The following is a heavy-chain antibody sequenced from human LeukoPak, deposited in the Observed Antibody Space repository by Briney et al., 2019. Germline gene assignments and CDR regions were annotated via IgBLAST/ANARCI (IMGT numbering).Heavy chain of an antibody. Sequence: ASVKVSCKVSGYTLTELSMHWVRQAPGKGLEWMGGFDPEDGETIYAQKFQGRVTMTEDTSTDTAYMELSSLRSEDTAVYYCAKDHVRGFGELFFDYWGQGTLVTVSS. V-gene: IGHV1-24*01. CDR2: FDPEDGET. CDR3: AKDHVRGFGELFFDY. CDR1: GYTLTELS. D-gene: IGHD3-10*01. J-gene: IGHJ4*02.